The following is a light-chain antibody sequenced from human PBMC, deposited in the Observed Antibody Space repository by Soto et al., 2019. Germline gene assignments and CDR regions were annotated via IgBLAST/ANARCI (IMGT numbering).Light chain of an antibody. CDR3: SSYAGTSTFVL. CDR1: SGDVGYYNY. J-gene: IGLJ2*01. CDR2: DVS. Sequence: QSVLTQSRSVSRSPGQSVTISCTGTSGDVGYYNYVSWYQQHPGKAPKLMIYDVSKRPSGVPDRFSGSKSGNTASLTIAGLRAEDEAQYFCSSYAGTSTFVLFGGGTKVTVL. V-gene: IGLV2-11*01.